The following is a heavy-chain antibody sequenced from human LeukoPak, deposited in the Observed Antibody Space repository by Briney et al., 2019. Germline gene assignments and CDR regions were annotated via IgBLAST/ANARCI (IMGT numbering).Heavy chain of an antibody. Sequence: SETLSLTCTVSGGSISSYYWSWIRQPPGKGLERIGCIYYSGSTTYNPSLKSRVTISIDTSKNQFSLNLSSVTAADTAVYYCARDRSGYSSGWYHLGYWGQGTLVTVSS. CDR1: GGSISSYY. V-gene: IGHV4-59*01. D-gene: IGHD6-19*01. CDR2: IYYSGST. J-gene: IGHJ4*02. CDR3: ARDRSGYSSGWYHLGY.